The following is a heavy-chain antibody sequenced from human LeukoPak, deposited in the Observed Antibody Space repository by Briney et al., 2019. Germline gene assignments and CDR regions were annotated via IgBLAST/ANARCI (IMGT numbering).Heavy chain of an antibody. CDR1: GGSISFY. CDR3: PRHSDRWRYAMDV. J-gene: IGHJ6*02. CDR2: IYQSGST. V-gene: IGHV4-59*08. D-gene: IGHD1-26*01. Sequence: SETLSLTCTVSGGSISFYWSWFRQSPGKGLEWIGQIYQSGSTDYNPSLRSRVTISRDTSKNQFSLQLTSVTAADTAVYYCPRHSDRWRYAMDVWGQGTTVTVSS.